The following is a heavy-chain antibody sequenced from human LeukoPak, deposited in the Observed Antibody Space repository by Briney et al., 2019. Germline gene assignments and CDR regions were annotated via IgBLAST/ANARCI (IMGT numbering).Heavy chain of an antibody. V-gene: IGHV1-46*01. CDR3: ARVSAGRDGYMVPLGGWFDP. D-gene: IGHD5-24*01. CDR2: INPSRGST. J-gene: IGHJ5*02. Sequence: ASVKVSCKASGYTFSSSYIHWVRQAPGQGLEWMGIINPSRGSTNYAQRFQGRVTMTRDMSTSTVYMELSSLRSEDTAVYYCARVSAGRDGYMVPLGGWFDPWGQGTLVTVSS. CDR1: GYTFSSSY.